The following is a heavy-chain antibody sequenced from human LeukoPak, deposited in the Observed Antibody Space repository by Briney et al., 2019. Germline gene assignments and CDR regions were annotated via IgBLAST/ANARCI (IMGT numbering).Heavy chain of an antibody. CDR3: ARDPYNTILYRLAH. Sequence: GGSLRLSCAGSGFAFGTYAMSWVRQAPGMGLEWVSSFSADGQVTYYADSVEGRFTVSRDNSKSTLYLQLNSLRAEDTATYYCARDPYNTILYRLAHWGQGTLGSVSS. J-gene: IGHJ4*02. CDR2: FSADGQVT. D-gene: IGHD3-10*01. V-gene: IGHV3-23*01. CDR1: GFAFGTYA.